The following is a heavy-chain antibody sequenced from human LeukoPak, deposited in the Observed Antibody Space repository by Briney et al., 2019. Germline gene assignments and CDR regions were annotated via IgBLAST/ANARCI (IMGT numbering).Heavy chain of an antibody. CDR1: GYTFTGYY. Sequence: ASVKVSCKASGYTFTGYYMHWVRQAPGQGLEWMGWISAYNGNTNYAQKLQGRVTMTTDTSTSTAYMELRSLRSDDTAVYYCAREAISDYWGQGTLVTVSS. CDR2: ISAYNGNT. CDR3: AREAISDY. V-gene: IGHV1-18*04. D-gene: IGHD2-2*02. J-gene: IGHJ4*02.